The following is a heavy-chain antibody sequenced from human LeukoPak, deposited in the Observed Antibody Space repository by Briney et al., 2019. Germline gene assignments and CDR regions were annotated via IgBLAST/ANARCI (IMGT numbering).Heavy chain of an antibody. Sequence: GGSLRLSCAASGFTFSSYWMHWVRQAPGKGLVWVSRIDRHGSSTKYADSVEGRFTISRDNAKNTLYMQMNGLRAEDTAVYYCARELPGQYNWFLDLWGRGTLVTVSS. CDR1: GFTFSSYW. D-gene: IGHD1-1*01. V-gene: IGHV3-74*03. J-gene: IGHJ2*01. CDR3: ARELPGQYNWFLDL. CDR2: IDRHGSST.